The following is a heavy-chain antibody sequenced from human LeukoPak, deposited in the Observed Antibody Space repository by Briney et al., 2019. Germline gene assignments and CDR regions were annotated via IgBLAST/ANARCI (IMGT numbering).Heavy chain of an antibody. V-gene: IGHV1-2*02. D-gene: IGHD6-13*01. CDR2: MNSNSGAT. CDR1: GYTFTANY. CDR3: ARGDGSSWYEY. J-gene: IGHJ4*02. Sequence: VASMKVSCKASGYTFTANYMHWVRQAPGQGLEWMGWMNSNSGATNYAQRFQGRVTMTRDTSTSAAYMELRSLRYDDTAVYYCARGDGSSWYEYWGQGTMVTVSS.